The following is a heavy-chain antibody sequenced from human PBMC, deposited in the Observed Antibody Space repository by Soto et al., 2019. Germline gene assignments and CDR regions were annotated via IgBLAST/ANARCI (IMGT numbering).Heavy chain of an antibody. V-gene: IGHV4-61*01. J-gene: IGHJ6*02. CDR1: GGSVSSGSYY. Sequence: PSETLSLTCTVSGGSVSSGSYYWSWIRQPPGKGLEWIGYIYYSGSTNYNPSPKSRVTISVDTSKNQFSLKLSSVTAADTAVYYCARDKYYYYYYGMDVCGQGTTVTVSS. CDR2: IYYSGST. CDR3: ARDKYYYYYYGMDV.